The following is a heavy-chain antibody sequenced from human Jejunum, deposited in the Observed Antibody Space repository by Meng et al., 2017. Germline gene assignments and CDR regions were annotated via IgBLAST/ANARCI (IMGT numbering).Heavy chain of an antibody. J-gene: IGHJ4*02. Sequence: VPLRESGRGLVMPSETLPLTCTVSGGSIRYFCWSWIRQPAGKGLEWIGRIFPGGSTTYNPSLKSRVTMSVDTSKNQFSLKLRSVTAADTAVYYCAREESTSFWYHYWGQGALVTVSS. CDR1: GGSIRYFC. CDR2: IFPGGST. V-gene: IGHV4-4*07. D-gene: IGHD2-2*01. CDR3: AREESTSFWYHY.